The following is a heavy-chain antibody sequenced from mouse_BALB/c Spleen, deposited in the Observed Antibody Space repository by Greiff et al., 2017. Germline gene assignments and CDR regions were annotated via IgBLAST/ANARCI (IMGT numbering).Heavy chain of an antibody. V-gene: IGHV2-2*02. J-gene: IGHJ4*01. D-gene: IGHD1-1*01. Sequence: VKLVESGPGLVQPSQSLSITCTVSGFSLTSYGVHWVRQSPGKGLEWLGVIWSGGSTDYNAAFISRLSISKDNSKSQVFFKMNSLQANDTAIYYCARNYYGGYYAMDYWGQGTSVTVSS. CDR1: GFSLTSYG. CDR2: IWSGGST. CDR3: ARNYYGGYYAMDY.